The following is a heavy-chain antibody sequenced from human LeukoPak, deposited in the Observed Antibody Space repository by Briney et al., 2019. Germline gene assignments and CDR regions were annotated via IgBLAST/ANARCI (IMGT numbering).Heavy chain of an antibody. V-gene: IGHV1-2*02. CDR2: INPNSGGT. CDR1: GYTFIDYY. CDR3: ASGPSLGTTHPYFDY. D-gene: IGHD1-7*01. Sequence: ASVKVSCKVSGYTFIDYYMHWVRRAPGQGLEWMGWINPNSGGTNYAQKFQGRVSMTRDTSTSTAYMELSRLKSDDTAVYYCASGPSLGTTHPYFDYWGQGTLLSVSS. J-gene: IGHJ4*02.